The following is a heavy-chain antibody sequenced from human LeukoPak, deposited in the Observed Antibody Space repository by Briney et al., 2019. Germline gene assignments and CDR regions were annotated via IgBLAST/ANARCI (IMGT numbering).Heavy chain of an antibody. D-gene: IGHD3-10*01. CDR2: IYYSGST. V-gene: IGHV4-59*01. CDR1: GGSISSYY. Sequence: KPSETLSLTCTVSGGSISSYYWSWIRQPPGKGLEWIGYIYYSGSTNYNPSLKSRVTISVDTAKNQFSLKLSSVTAADTAVYYCARAILWFGELRPYYYYYGMDVWGQGTTVTVSS. J-gene: IGHJ6*02. CDR3: ARAILWFGELRPYYYYYGMDV.